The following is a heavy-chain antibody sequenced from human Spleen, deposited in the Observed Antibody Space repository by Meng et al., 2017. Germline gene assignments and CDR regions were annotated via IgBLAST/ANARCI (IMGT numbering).Heavy chain of an antibody. CDR2: IFYSGST. J-gene: IGHJ5*02. D-gene: IGHD4-17*01. CDR3: ARGEYGDRPLGRLAP. V-gene: IGHV4-39*07. Sequence: SETLSLTCTVSGGPIRSSSYFWGWIRQSPGKGLQWMGSIFYSGSTDYDPSLKSRATISVDTSAKQFSLILNSVTAADTAVYYCARGEYGDRPLGRLAPWGQGVLVTVSS. CDR1: GGPIRSSSYF.